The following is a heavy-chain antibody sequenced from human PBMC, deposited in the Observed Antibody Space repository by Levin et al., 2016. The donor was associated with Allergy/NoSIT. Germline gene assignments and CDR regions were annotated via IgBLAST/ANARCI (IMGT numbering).Heavy chain of an antibody. J-gene: IGHJ4*02. V-gene: IGHV1-69*06. CDR2: IIPIFGTA. CDR1: GGTFSSYA. Sequence: SVKVSCKASGGTFSSYAISWVRQAPGQGLEWMGGIIPIFGTANYAQKFQGRVTITADKSTSTAYMELSSLRSEDTAVYYCARGRSKGGSNYYFDYWGQGTLVTVSS. CDR3: ARGRSKGGSNYYFDY. D-gene: IGHD3-10*01.